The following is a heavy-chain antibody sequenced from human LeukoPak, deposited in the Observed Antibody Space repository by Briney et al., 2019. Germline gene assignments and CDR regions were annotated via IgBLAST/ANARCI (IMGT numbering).Heavy chain of an antibody. CDR3: ARRVVIWEPKHAFDI. J-gene: IGHJ3*02. CDR1: GYSFTSYW. CDR2: IYPGDSDT. Sequence: GESLKISCKGSGYSFTSYWIGWVRQMPGKGLECMGIIYPGDSDTRYSPSFQGQVTISADKSISTAYLQWSSLKASDTAMSYCARRVVIWEPKHAFDIWGQGTMVTVSS. V-gene: IGHV5-51*01. D-gene: IGHD2-21*01.